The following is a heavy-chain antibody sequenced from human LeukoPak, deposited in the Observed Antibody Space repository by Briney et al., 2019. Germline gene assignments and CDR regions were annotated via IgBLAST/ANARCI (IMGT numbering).Heavy chain of an antibody. CDR3: ARESGYSFSYSP. D-gene: IGHD5-18*01. CDR2: INHSGST. V-gene: IGHV4-34*01. Sequence: SETLSLTCAVYGGSLSGYFWTWIRRPPGKGLEWIGEINHSGSTNYNPSLKSRVTISLDTSKNHFSLKLTSVTAADTAVYYCARESGYSFSYSPWGRGTLVTVSS. CDR1: GGSLSGYF. J-gene: IGHJ5*02.